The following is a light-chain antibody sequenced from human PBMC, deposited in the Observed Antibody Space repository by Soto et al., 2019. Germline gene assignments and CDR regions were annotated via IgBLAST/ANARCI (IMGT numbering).Light chain of an antibody. J-gene: IGLJ1*01. V-gene: IGLV2-14*03. CDR3: GSYTTSSTYV. CDR1: SSDVGAFNY. CDR2: DVS. Sequence: QSALTQPASVSGSPGQSIAISCTGTSSDVGAFNYVSWYQQHPGKAPKFMIFDVSSRPSGVSDRFSGSKSGNTASLTISGLQTEDEVDSYCGSYTTSSTYVFGPGTKVTVL.